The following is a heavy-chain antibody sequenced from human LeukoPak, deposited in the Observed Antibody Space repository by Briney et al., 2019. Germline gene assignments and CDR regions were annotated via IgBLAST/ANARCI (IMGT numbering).Heavy chain of an antibody. D-gene: IGHD3-22*01. CDR3: ASSHDSSGND. J-gene: IGHJ4*02. CDR2: IKYDGSHK. V-gene: IGHV3-7*01. Sequence: GGSLRLSCVASGFSFSSYWMAWVRQAPGKGLEWAANIKYDGSHKYYVDSVKGRFTISRDNAKNSVYLQMNSLRVDDAAVYFCASSHDSSGNDWGQGTMVTVSS. CDR1: GFSFSSYW.